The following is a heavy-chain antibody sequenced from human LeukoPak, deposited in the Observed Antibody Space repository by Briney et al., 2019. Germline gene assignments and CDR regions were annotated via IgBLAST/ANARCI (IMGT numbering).Heavy chain of an antibody. CDR2: INSDGSST. J-gene: IGHJ4*02. CDR3: ARGPMGKGYFDY. CDR1: GFTFNNYW. Sequence: PGGSPRLSCAASGFTFNNYWMHWVRQAPGKGLVWVSRINSDGSSTSHADSVKGRFTISRDNAKNTLYLQMNSLRAEDTAVYYCARGPMGKGYFDYWGQGTLVTVSS. D-gene: IGHD3-10*01. V-gene: IGHV3-74*01.